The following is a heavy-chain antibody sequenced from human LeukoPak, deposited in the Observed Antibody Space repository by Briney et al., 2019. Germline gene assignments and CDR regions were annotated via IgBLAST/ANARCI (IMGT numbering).Heavy chain of an antibody. CDR3: ARDRVATAYYGSGTTYYFDY. CDR2: IIPNSGVT. Sequence: ASVKVSCKASGYTFTGYYIHWVRQAPGQGLEWMGWIIPNSGVTNYAQIFQGRVTMTRDTSISTAYMELSRLRSDDTAVYYCARDRVATAYYGSGTTYYFDYWGQGTLVTVSS. CDR1: GYTFTGYY. D-gene: IGHD3-10*01. V-gene: IGHV1-2*02. J-gene: IGHJ4*02.